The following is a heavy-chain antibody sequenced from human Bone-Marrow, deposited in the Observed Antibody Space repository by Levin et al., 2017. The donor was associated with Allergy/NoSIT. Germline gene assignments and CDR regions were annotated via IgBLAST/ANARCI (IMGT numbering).Heavy chain of an antibody. J-gene: IGHJ4*02. CDR2: ISSDETKK. Sequence: HPSETLSLTCVASGFTFSSHDMHWVRQAPGKGLEWVALISSDETKKYYEDSVKGRFTISRDNSKNTLYVQMNSLRAEDPAVYYFARNRYSSLDDQYVDVWGQGTRVAVSS. D-gene: IGHD3-16*02. V-gene: IGHV3-30-3*01. CDR1: GFTFSSHD. CDR3: ARNRYSSLDDQYVDV.